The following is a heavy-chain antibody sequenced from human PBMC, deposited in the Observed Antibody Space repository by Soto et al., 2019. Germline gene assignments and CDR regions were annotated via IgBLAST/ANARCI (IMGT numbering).Heavy chain of an antibody. CDR3: ARDSYGSGRFPDDY. J-gene: IGHJ4*02. Sequence: QVQLVQSGAEVKKPGASVKVSCKASGYTFTSYGISWVRQAPGQGLEWMGWISAYNGNTNYAQKLQGRVTMTTDTSTSTAYIELRSPRSDDTAVYYCARDSYGSGRFPDDYWRQGTLVTVSS. CDR2: ISAYNGNT. CDR1: GYTFTSYG. D-gene: IGHD3-10*01. V-gene: IGHV1-18*01.